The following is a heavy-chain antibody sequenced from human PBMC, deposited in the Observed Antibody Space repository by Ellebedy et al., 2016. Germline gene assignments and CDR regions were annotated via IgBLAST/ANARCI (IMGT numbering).Heavy chain of an antibody. CDR2: INPNSGGT. D-gene: IGHD2-15*01. Sequence: ASVKVSXKASRYTFTGYYMHWVRQAPGQGLEWMGWINPNSGGTNYAQKFQGRVTITRDTSASTAYMELSSLRSEDTAVYYCARVPGKYCSGGSCYFGAFDIWGQGTMVTVSS. CDR3: ARVPGKYCSGGSCYFGAFDI. CDR1: RYTFTGYY. V-gene: IGHV1-2*02. J-gene: IGHJ3*02.